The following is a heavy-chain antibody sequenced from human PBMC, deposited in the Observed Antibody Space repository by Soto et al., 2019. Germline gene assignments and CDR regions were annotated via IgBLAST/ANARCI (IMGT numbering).Heavy chain of an antibody. V-gene: IGHV1-18*01. CDR1: GYTFTSYG. Sequence: QVQLVQSGAEGKKPGASVKVSCKASGYTFTSYGISWVRQAPGQGLEWMGWISADNGNTNYEQQIQGRVTMTTDTSTSTDYMELRSLRSDDTAVYYCVVAAQPYSFDYWGQGTLVTVSS. D-gene: IGHD2-15*01. CDR3: VVAAQPYSFDY. CDR2: ISADNGNT. J-gene: IGHJ4*02.